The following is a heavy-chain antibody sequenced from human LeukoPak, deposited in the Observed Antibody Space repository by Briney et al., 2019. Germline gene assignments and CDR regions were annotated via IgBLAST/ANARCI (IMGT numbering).Heavy chain of an antibody. V-gene: IGHV3-20*04. D-gene: IGHD3-3*01. CDR1: GFTFDDYG. Sequence: RSGGSLRLSCAASGFTFDDYGMSWVRQAPGKGLEWVSGINWNGGSTGYADSMKGRFTISRDNAKNSLYLQMNSLRAEDTAVYYCARDRFGVVPGAPKLMDVWGKGTTVTVSS. CDR2: INWNGGST. J-gene: IGHJ6*04. CDR3: ARDRFGVVPGAPKLMDV.